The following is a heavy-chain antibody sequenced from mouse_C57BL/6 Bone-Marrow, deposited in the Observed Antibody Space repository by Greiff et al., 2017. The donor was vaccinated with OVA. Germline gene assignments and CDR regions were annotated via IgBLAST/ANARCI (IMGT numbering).Heavy chain of an antibody. D-gene: IGHD2-1*01. CDR2: ISDGGSYT. V-gene: IGHV5-4*01. CDR1: GFTFSSYA. CDR3: ARDLLFYAMDY. Sequence: EVKLMESGGGLVKPGGSLKLSCAASGFTFSSYAMSWVRQTPEKRLEWVATISDGGSYTYYPDNVKGRFTISRDNAKNNLYLQLSHLKSEDTAMYYCARDLLFYAMDYWGQGTSVTVSS. J-gene: IGHJ4*01.